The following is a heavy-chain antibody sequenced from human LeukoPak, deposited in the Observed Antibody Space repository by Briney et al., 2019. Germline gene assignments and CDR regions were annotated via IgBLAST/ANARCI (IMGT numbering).Heavy chain of an antibody. CDR3: ARSLYYYDSSGYYYY. Sequence: PGGSLRLSCAASGFTVSSNYMSWVRQAPGKGLEWVSVISTSGSTYYADSVKGRFTISRDNSKNTLYLQMHSLRPEDTAVYHCARSLYYYDSSGYYYYWGQGTLVTVSS. J-gene: IGHJ4*02. V-gene: IGHV3-66*02. CDR2: ISTSGST. CDR1: GFTVSSNY. D-gene: IGHD3-22*01.